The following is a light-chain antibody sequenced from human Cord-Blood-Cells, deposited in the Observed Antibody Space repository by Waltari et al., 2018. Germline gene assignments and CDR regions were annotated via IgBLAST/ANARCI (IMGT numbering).Light chain of an antibody. Sequence: QSVLTQPPSVSWSPGQRVTISCTGSGSTTLALYDVHSYQQLPGTAPKLLIYGNSNRPSGVPDRFSGSKSGTSASLAITGLRAEDEADYYCQSYDSSLSGYVFGTGTKVTVL. CDR2: GNS. CDR3: QSYDSSLSGYV. CDR1: GSTTLALYD. V-gene: IGLV1-40*01. J-gene: IGLJ1*01.